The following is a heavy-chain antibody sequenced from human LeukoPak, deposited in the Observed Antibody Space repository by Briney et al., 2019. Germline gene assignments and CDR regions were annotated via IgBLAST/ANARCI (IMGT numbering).Heavy chain of an antibody. Sequence: SETLSLTCAVSGYPITSGYYWAWIRQPPGKGLEWIGNIYHSGSTYYNASLKSRVTISVDTSKNQFSLKLSSVTAADTAVYYCARNNNWGDAGYYYYMDVWGKGTTVTVSS. CDR1: GYPITSGYY. D-gene: IGHD7-27*01. J-gene: IGHJ6*03. CDR2: IYHSGST. V-gene: IGHV4-38-2*01. CDR3: ARNNNWGDAGYYYYMDV.